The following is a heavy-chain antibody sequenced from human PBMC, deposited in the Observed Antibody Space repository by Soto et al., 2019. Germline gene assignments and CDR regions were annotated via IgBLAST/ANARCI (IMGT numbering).Heavy chain of an antibody. CDR3: ARVIQGGGSGADYGMDV. CDR1: GFTFSSYS. CDR2: ISSSSSTI. V-gene: IGHV3-48*01. Sequence: EVQLVESGGGLVQPGGSLRLSCAASGFTFSSYSMNWVRQAPGKGLEWVSYISSSSSTIYYADSVKGRFTISRDNAKNSLYLQMNSLRAEDTAVYYCARVIQGGGSGADYGMDVWGQGTTVTVSS. D-gene: IGHD3-10*01. J-gene: IGHJ6*02.